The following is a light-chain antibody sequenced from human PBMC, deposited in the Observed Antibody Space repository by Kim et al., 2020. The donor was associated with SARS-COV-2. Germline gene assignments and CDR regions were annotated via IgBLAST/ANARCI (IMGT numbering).Light chain of an antibody. Sequence: APLGDRVPITCRASQCISNSLSWCRQKPGKVPMLLIYGASTLRSGVPSRFRGIGSGTDFTLTISSLQPEDAATYYCQKYNSAPWTFGQGTKVDIK. J-gene: IGKJ1*01. V-gene: IGKV1-27*01. CDR1: QCISNS. CDR2: GAS. CDR3: QKYNSAPWT.